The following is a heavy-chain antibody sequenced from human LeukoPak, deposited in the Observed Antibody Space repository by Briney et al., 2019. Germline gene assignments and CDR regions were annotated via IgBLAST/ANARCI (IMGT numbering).Heavy chain of an antibody. D-gene: IGHD2-15*01. CDR2: IYYSGST. Sequence: SETLSLTCTVSGGSISSGGYYWSWIRQHPGKGLEWIGYIYYSGSTYYNPSLKSRVTISVDTSKNQFSLKLSSVTAADTAVYYCARESYGYCRGGSCAVFQNWFDPWGQGTLVTVSS. CDR1: GGSISSGGYY. J-gene: IGHJ5*02. CDR3: ARESYGYCRGGSCAVFQNWFDP. V-gene: IGHV4-31*03.